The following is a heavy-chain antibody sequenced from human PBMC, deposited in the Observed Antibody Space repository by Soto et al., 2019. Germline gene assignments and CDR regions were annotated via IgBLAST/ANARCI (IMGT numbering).Heavy chain of an antibody. J-gene: IGHJ3*02. CDR2: ISSSGSTI. Sequence: GGSLRLSCAASGFTFSDYYMSWIRQAPGKGLEWVSYISSSGSTIYYADSVKGRFTVSRDNAKNSLYLQMNSLRAEDTAVYYCARERQGATAYDDFDIWGQGTMVTVSS. CDR1: GFTFSDYY. CDR3: ARERQGATAYDDFDI. D-gene: IGHD1-26*01. V-gene: IGHV3-11*01.